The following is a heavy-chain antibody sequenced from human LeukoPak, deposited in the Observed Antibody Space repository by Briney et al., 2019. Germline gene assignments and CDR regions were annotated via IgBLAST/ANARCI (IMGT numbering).Heavy chain of an antibody. J-gene: IGHJ3*02. D-gene: IGHD3-22*01. CDR2: IIPILGIA. CDR1: GGTFSSYA. V-gene: IGHV1-69*04. Sequence: SVKVSCKASGGTFSSYAISWVRQAPGQGLEWMGRIIPILGIANYAQKFQGRVTITADKSTSTAYMELSSLRSEDTAVYYCARDSVYYYDSSGYYHGAFDIWGQGTMVTVSS. CDR3: ARDSVYYYDSSGYYHGAFDI.